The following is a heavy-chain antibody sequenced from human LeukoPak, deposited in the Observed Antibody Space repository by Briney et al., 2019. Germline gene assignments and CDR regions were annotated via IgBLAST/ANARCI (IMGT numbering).Heavy chain of an antibody. CDR3: ARASSWYLEANYYYGMDV. D-gene: IGHD6-13*01. V-gene: IGHV1-69*13. CDR2: IIPIFGTA. Sequence: ASVKVSCKASGGTFSSYAIGWVRQAPGPGLEWMGGIIPIFGTANYAQKFQARVTITADESTSTAYMELSSLRSEDTAVYYCARASSWYLEANYYYGMDVWGQGTTVTVS. CDR1: GGTFSSYA. J-gene: IGHJ6*02.